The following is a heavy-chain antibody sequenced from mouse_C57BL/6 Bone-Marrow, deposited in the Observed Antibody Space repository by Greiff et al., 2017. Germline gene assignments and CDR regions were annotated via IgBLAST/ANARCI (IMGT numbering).Heavy chain of an antibody. CDR3: ARKGENDYDGGN. V-gene: IGHV1-5*01. CDR2: IYPGNSDT. CDR1: GYTFTSYW. J-gene: IGHJ3*01. D-gene: IGHD2-4*01. Sequence: EVQLQESGTVLARPGASVKMSCKTSGYTFTSYWMHWVKQRPGQGLEWIGAIYPGNSDTSYNQKFKGKAKLTAVTSASTAYMELSSLTSEDSAVYYCARKGENDYDGGNWGQGTLVTVSA.